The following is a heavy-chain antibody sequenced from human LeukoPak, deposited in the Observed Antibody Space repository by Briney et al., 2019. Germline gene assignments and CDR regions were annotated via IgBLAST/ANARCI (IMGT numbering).Heavy chain of an antibody. CDR3: ARVGSYYCEED. Sequence: RWASVKVSCKASGYTFTSYGISWVRQAPGQGLEWMEWISAYNGNTNYAQKPQGRVTMTTDTSTSTAYMELRSLRSDDTAVYYCARVGSYYCEEDWGQGTLVTVSS. D-gene: IGHD1-26*01. CDR1: GYTFTSYG. V-gene: IGHV1-18*01. J-gene: IGHJ4*02. CDR2: ISAYNGNT.